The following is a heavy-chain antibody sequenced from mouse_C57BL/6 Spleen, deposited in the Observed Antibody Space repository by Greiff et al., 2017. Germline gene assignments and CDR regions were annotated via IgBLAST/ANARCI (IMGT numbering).Heavy chain of an antibody. CDR1: GFTFSDYY. V-gene: IGHV5-16*01. CDR2: INYDGSST. J-gene: IGHJ4*01. Sequence: EVQLVESEGGLVQPGSSMKLSCTASGFTFSDYYMAWVRQVPEKGLEWVANINYDGSSTYYLDSLKSRFIISRDNAKNILYLQMSSLKSEDTATYYCARGGGLGRGYAMDYWGQGTSVTVSS. CDR3: ARGGGLGRGYAMDY. D-gene: IGHD4-1*01.